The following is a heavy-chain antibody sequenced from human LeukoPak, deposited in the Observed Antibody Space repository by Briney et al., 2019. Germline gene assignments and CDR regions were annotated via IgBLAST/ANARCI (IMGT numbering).Heavy chain of an antibody. CDR3: AKEPDWNDSGYFDY. Sequence: GGSLRLSCAASGFTFSNYAMNWVRQAPGKGLEWVSGISGSGGSTYYADSVKGRFTISRDNSKNTLYLQMNSLRAEDTAVYYCAKEPDWNDSGYFDYWGQGTLVTVSS. CDR2: ISGSGGST. CDR1: GFTFSNYA. D-gene: IGHD1-1*01. J-gene: IGHJ4*02. V-gene: IGHV3-23*01.